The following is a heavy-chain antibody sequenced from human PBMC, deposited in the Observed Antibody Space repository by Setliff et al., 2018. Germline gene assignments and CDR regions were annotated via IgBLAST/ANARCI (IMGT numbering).Heavy chain of an antibody. D-gene: IGHD1-1*01. CDR3: AKVKKQLIRGSGFDY. CDR2: IRFDGSYK. V-gene: IGHV3-30*02. Sequence: GGSLRLSCVASGFVFSTYGMHWVRQAPGKGLEWVAFIRFDGSYKYYEDSVKGRFTISRDNSENRLDLQMDSLRVEDTALYYCAKVKKQLIRGSGFDYWGRGTLVTVSS. CDR1: GFVFSTYG. J-gene: IGHJ4*02.